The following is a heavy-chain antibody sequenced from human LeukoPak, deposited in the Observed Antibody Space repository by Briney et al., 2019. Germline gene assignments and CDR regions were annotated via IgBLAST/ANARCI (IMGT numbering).Heavy chain of an antibody. CDR1: GYTFTSYY. Sequence: ASVTVSCKASGYTFTSYYMHWVRQAPGQGLEWMGIINPSGGSTSYAQKFQGRVTMTRGTSTSTVYMELSSLRSEDTAVYYCARDGGGQLVRNWFDPWGQGTLVTVSS. CDR2: INPSGGST. D-gene: IGHD6-6*01. V-gene: IGHV1-46*01. J-gene: IGHJ5*02. CDR3: ARDGGGQLVRNWFDP.